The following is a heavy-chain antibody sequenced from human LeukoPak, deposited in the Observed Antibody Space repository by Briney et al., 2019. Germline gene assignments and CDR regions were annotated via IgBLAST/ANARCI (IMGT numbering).Heavy chain of an antibody. Sequence: PSETLSLTCLVSVGSISRTSYFCGWIRQPPGKWLEWIGSIYDRGSTYYNPSLKTRVTISLETSKSHFSLKVTSVTAADTAMYYCARRFCTSTTCYVAFDPWGQGILVTVSS. CDR3: ARRFCTSTTCYVAFDP. V-gene: IGHV4-39*07. CDR1: VGSISRTSYF. J-gene: IGHJ5*02. CDR2: IYDRGST. D-gene: IGHD2-2*01.